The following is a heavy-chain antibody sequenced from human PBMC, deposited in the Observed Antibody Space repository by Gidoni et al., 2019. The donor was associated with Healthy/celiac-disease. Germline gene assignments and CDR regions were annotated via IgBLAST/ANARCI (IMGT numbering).Heavy chain of an antibody. J-gene: IGHJ4*02. D-gene: IGHD5-18*01. V-gene: IGHV3-15*07. CDR2: IKRKTEGGTT. Sequence: EVQLVESGGGLVKPGGSLRLSCSASGFTFSNAWMNWVRQAPGKGLEWVGRIKRKTEGGTTDYAAPVKGRFTISRDDSKNTLYLQMNSLKTEDTAVYYCLRGYSYGLWGQGTLVTVSS. CDR1: GFTFSNAW. CDR3: LRGYSYGL.